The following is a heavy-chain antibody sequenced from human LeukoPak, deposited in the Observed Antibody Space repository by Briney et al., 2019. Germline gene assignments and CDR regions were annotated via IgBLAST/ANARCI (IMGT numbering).Heavy chain of an antibody. Sequence: ASVKVSCKASGYTFTSYGICWVRQAPGQGLEWMGWISAYNGNTNYAQKLQGRVTMTTDTSTSTAYMELRSLRSDDTAVYYCARRSSGGSYYYGMDVWGQGTTVTVSS. CDR1: GYTFTSYG. CDR3: ARRSSGGSYYYGMDV. V-gene: IGHV1-18*01. CDR2: ISAYNGNT. D-gene: IGHD2-15*01. J-gene: IGHJ6*02.